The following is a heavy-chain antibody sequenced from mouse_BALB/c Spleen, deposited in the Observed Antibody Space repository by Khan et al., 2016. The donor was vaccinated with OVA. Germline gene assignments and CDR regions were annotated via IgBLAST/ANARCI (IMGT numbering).Heavy chain of an antibody. CDR3: AIYAERRGFAY. Sequence: EVQLQESGPGLVKPSQSLSLTCSVTGYSITSGYYWNWIRQFPGNKLEWMGYISYDGSTNYNPSLKNRISITRDTSKNPFFMKLNSVTTEDTATXYCAIYAERRGFAYWGQGTLVTVSA. CDR2: ISYDGST. V-gene: IGHV3-6*02. D-gene: IGHD2-3*01. CDR1: GYSITSGYY. J-gene: IGHJ3*01.